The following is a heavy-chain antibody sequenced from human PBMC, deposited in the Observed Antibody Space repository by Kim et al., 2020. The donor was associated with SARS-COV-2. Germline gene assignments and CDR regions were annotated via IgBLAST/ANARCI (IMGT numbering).Heavy chain of an antibody. V-gene: IGHV3-43*02. CDR3: ARTVLINYDFWSGYYNDPGY. J-gene: IGHJ4*02. D-gene: IGHD3-3*01. CDR1: GFTFDDYA. Sequence: GGSLRLSCAASGFTFDDYAIQWVRQVPGKGLEWVSLISRDGGGIKYADSVKGRFTISRDNAKNSLYLQMNSLRAEDTAVYYCARTVLINYDFWSGYYNDPGYWGQGTLVTVSS. CDR2: ISRDGGGI.